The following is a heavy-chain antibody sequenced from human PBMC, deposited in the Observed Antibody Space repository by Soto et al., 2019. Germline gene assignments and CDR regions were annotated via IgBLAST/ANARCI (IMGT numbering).Heavy chain of an antibody. J-gene: IGHJ6*02. CDR1: GFTFRSYD. Sequence: GSLRLSCAASGFTFRSYDMHWVRQATGKGLEWVSTIGTAGDTYYPGSVKGRFTISRENAKNSFFLQMNSLRAEDTAVYYCARELKVATIFKNYYYYGMDVWGQGTTVTVSS. D-gene: IGHD5-12*01. CDR3: ARELKVATIFKNYYYYGMDV. V-gene: IGHV3-13*01. CDR2: IGTAGDT.